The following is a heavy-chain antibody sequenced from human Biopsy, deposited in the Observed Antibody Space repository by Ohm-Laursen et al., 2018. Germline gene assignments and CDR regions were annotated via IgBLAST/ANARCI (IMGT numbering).Heavy chain of an antibody. CDR2: IFYRGST. CDR1: GGSISNNNYY. CDR3: ARDYDTSGYYYVS. V-gene: IGHV4-39*01. D-gene: IGHD3-22*01. J-gene: IGHJ5*02. Sequence: SDTLSLTCTVSGGSISNNNYYWGWIRQPPGKGLEWFGSIFYRGSTHYKPSLKSRVNISVDTSKNQFSVKLNSVTAADTAVYYCARDYDTSGYYYVSWGQGTLVTVSS.